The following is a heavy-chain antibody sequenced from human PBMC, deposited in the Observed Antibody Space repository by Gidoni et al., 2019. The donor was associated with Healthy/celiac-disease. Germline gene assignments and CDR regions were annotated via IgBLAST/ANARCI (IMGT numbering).Heavy chain of an antibody. J-gene: IGHJ6*02. CDR1: GFTLSSHG. V-gene: IGHV3-30*18. CDR3: AKGSNDFWSGYLYYYGMDV. CDR2: ISYDGSNK. D-gene: IGHD3-3*01. Sequence: QVQLVESGGGVVQPGRSLRRSCAASGFTLSSHGKNWVRQAPGKGLEWGAVISYDGSNKYYADSVKGRFTISRDNSKNTLYLQMNSLRAEDTAVYYCAKGSNDFWSGYLYYYGMDVWGQGTTVTVSS.